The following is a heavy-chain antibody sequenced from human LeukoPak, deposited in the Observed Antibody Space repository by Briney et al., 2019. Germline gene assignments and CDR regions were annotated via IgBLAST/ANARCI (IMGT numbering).Heavy chain of an antibody. D-gene: IGHD5-12*01. Sequence: ASVKVSCKASGYTFTSYAMHWVRQAPGQRLEWMGWINAGNGNTKYSQKFQGRVTITWDTSASTAYMELSSLRSEDTAVYSCARGVATNRYYFDYWGQGTLVTVSS. V-gene: IGHV1-3*01. CDR3: ARGVATNRYYFDY. CDR2: INAGNGNT. J-gene: IGHJ4*02. CDR1: GYTFTSYA.